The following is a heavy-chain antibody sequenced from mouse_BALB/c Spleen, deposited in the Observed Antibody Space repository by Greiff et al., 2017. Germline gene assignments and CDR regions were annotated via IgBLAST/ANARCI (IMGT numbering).Heavy chain of an antibody. J-gene: IGHJ3*01. V-gene: IGHV6-6*02. CDR1: GFTFSNYW. Sequence: EVMLVESGGGLVQPGGSMKLSCVASGFTFSNYWMNWVRQSPEKGLEWVAEIRLKSNNYATHYAESVKGRFTISRDDSKSSVYLQMNNLRAEDTGIYYCTRYYGNFQAWFAYWGQGTLVTVSA. CDR3: TRYYGNFQAWFAY. CDR2: IRLKSNNYAT. D-gene: IGHD2-1*01.